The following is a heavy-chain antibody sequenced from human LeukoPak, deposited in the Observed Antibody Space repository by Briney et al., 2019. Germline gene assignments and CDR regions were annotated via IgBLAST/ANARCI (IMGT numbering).Heavy chain of an antibody. CDR1: GGSISSSGYY. CDR3: ARGQWFRAF. D-gene: IGHD3-10*01. V-gene: IGHV4-39*07. J-gene: IGHJ4*02. CDR2: IYYSGST. Sequence: SETLSLTCAVSGGSISSSGYYWGWIRQPPGKGLEWIGSIYYSGSTYYNPSLKSRVTISVDTSKNQFSPKMNSVTAADTAVYYCARGQWFRAFWSRGTPVTVSS.